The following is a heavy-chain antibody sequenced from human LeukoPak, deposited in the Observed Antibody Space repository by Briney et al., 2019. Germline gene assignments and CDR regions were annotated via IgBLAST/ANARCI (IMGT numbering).Heavy chain of an antibody. V-gene: IGHV3-74*01. CDR1: GFTFDAFG. CDR3: ARSPVEVDGFDI. CDR2: INSDGSST. Sequence: QPGGSLRLSCAASGFTFDAFGMTWVRQAPGKGLVWVSRINSDGSSTSYADSVKGRCSISRDNAKNTLYLQMSSLRAEDTAVYYCARSPVEVDGFDIWGQGTMVTVSS. D-gene: IGHD2-2*01. J-gene: IGHJ3*02.